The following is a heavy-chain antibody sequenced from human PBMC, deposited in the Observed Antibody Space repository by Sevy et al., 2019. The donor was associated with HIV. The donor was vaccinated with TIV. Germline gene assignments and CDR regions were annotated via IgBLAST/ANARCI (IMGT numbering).Heavy chain of an antibody. CDR3: ASIGTGHTYGTPPWY. V-gene: IGHV3-30-3*01. CDR1: GFTFSSYA. Sequence: GGSLRLSCAASGFTFSSYAMHWVRQAPGKGLEWVAVISYDGSSKYYADSVKGRLTISRDNSKNTLYLQMNSLRAEDTAVYYCASIGTGHTYGTPPWYWGQGTLVTVSS. CDR2: ISYDGSSK. J-gene: IGHJ4*02. D-gene: IGHD5-18*01.